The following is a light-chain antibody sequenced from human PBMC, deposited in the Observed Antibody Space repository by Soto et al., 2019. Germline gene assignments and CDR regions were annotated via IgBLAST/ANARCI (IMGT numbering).Light chain of an antibody. V-gene: IGLV2-23*02. CDR2: EVN. J-gene: IGLJ2*01. CDR3: CSSVGSSILI. CDR1: SSDVGLYNL. Sequence: QSVLTQPASVSGSPGQSITISCNGTSSDVGLYNLVSWYQQLPGKAPKLIIYEVNERPSGISDRFSGSKSGNTASLTISGLQDEDEADYYCCSSVGSSILIFGGGTKLTVL.